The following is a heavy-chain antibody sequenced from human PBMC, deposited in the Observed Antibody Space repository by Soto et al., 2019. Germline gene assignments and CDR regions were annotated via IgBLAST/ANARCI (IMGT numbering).Heavy chain of an antibody. CDR2: ADTAGGT. CDR3: AREGSGDYIDY. Sequence: GGSLRLSSAASGFTFSSYDMHGVRQATGEGLEWVSGADTAGGTYYPASVEGRFTISRENAKNSLYLQMNSLRAGDTAVYYCAREGSGDYIDYWGQGTLVTVSS. V-gene: IGHV3-13*01. D-gene: IGHD1-26*01. CDR1: GFTFSSYD. J-gene: IGHJ4*02.